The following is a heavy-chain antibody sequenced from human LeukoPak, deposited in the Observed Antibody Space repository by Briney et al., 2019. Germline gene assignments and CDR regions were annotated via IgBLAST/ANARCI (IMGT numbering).Heavy chain of an antibody. J-gene: IGHJ2*01. V-gene: IGHV4-34*01. CDR2: INHSGST. CDR1: GGSFGGYY. D-gene: IGHD7-27*01. CDR3: ARGTGDRFRFRWYFDL. Sequence: SETLSLTCAVYGGSFGGYYWSWIRQPPGKGLEWIGEINHSGSTNYNPSLKSRVTISVDTSKNQFSLKLSSVTAADTAVYYCARGTGDRFRFRWYFDLWGRGTLVTVSS.